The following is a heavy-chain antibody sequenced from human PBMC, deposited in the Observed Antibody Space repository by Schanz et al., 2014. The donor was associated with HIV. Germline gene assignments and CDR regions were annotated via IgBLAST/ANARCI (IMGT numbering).Heavy chain of an antibody. J-gene: IGHJ6*02. CDR2: ISDSGDGT. V-gene: IGHV3-23*04. CDR1: GFTFYTYA. D-gene: IGHD3-16*01. CDR3: ARDGGEV. Sequence: EVQVVESGGGLVQPGGSLRLSCAASGFTFYTYAMTWVRQAPGKGLEWVSTISDSGDGTYYADSMKGRVTISRDNSKNILYLQMNSLRAEDTAVYYCARDGGEVWGQGTTVTVSS.